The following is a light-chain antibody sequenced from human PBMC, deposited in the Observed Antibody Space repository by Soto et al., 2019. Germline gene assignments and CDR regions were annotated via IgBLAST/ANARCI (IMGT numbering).Light chain of an antibody. J-gene: IGKJ1*01. CDR1: QSVSIY. V-gene: IGKV3-15*01. CDR3: QQYNTWPPT. CDR2: EAS. Sequence: EKVMTQSPATLCLSPGERATLSCRASQSVSIYSAWYQQKPGQAPRLLIYEASMRATGVPARFSGSGSGTEFTLTISSLQSEDFAVYYCQQYNTWPPTFGQGTKVEIK.